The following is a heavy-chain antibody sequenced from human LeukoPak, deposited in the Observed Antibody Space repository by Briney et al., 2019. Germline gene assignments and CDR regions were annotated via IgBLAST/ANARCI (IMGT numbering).Heavy chain of an antibody. CDR3: ARQAAAADPFDY. Sequence: SETLSLTCTVSGGSISSYYWSWIRQPPGKGLEWIGYIYYSGSTNYNPPLKSRVTISVDTSKNQFSLKLSSVTAADTAVYYCARQAAAADPFDYWGQGTLVTVSS. D-gene: IGHD6-13*01. V-gene: IGHV4-59*01. J-gene: IGHJ4*02. CDR1: GGSISSYY. CDR2: IYYSGST.